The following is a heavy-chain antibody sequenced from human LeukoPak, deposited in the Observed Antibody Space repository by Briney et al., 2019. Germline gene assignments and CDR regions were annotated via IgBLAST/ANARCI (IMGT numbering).Heavy chain of an antibody. CDR1: GFTFSSYW. J-gene: IGHJ4*02. Sequence: GGSLRLSCEASGFTFSSYWMSWVRQAPGKGLEWVANIRQDGSDKYYVDSVKGRFTTSRDNSKNTLYLQMNSLRAEDTAVYYCAKDRTGSHFDYWGQGTLVTVSS. CDR3: AKDRTGSHFDY. D-gene: IGHD3/OR15-3a*01. V-gene: IGHV3-7*01. CDR2: IRQDGSDK.